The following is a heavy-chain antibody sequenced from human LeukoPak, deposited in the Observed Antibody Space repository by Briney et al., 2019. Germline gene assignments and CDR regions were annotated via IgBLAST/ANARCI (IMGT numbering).Heavy chain of an antibody. CDR1: GFTFSSYS. V-gene: IGHV3-21*04. Sequence: GGSLRLSCAASGFTFSSYSMNWVRQAPGKGLEWVSSISSSSSYIYYADSVKGRFTISRDNAKNSLYLQMNSLRAEDTAVYYCAKEKVYSGYDLGNFDFDYWGQGTLVTVSS. J-gene: IGHJ4*02. D-gene: IGHD5-12*01. CDR3: AKEKVYSGYDLGNFDFDY. CDR2: ISSSSSYI.